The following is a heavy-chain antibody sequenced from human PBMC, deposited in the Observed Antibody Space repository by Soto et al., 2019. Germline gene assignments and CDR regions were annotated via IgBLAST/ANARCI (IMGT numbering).Heavy chain of an antibody. CDR3: AREATDIDDYYYYGMDV. D-gene: IGHD5-12*01. CDR1: GYTFTSYG. V-gene: IGHV1-18*01. CDR2: ISAYNGNT. J-gene: IGHJ6*02. Sequence: QVQLVQSGAEVKKPGASVKVSCKASGYTFTSYGISWVRQAPGQGLEWMGWISAYNGNTNYAQKLQGRVTMTTDTSTSPAYKELRSLISDDTAVYYCAREATDIDDYYYYGMDVWGQGTTVTVSS.